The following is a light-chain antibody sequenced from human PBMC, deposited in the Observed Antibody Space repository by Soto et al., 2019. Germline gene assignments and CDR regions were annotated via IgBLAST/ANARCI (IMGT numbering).Light chain of an antibody. CDR1: TLTKKY. CDR2: KDS. Sequence: SYELTQSPSVSVSPGQTARITCSGDTLTKKYAYWYQQKPGQAPLLVIYKDSERPAGIPERFSGSSSGTKVTLTISGVEAEDEADYYCQSADSSGHVVVFGGGTKLTVL. V-gene: IGLV3-25*02. J-gene: IGLJ2*01. CDR3: QSADSSGHVVV.